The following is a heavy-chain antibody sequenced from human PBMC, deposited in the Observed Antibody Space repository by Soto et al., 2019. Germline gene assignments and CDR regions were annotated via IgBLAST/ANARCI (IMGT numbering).Heavy chain of an antibody. Sequence: QVQLVQSGAEVKKPGASVKVSCKASGYTFTSYGISWVRQAPGQGLEWMGWISAYNGNTNYAQKLQGRVTMTTDTSTSTAYMELRSLRSDDTAVYYCARTIAARPGRNYYYYSGMDVWGQGTTVTVSS. D-gene: IGHD6-6*01. CDR1: GYTFTSYG. CDR3: ARTIAARPGRNYYYYSGMDV. J-gene: IGHJ6*02. V-gene: IGHV1-18*01. CDR2: ISAYNGNT.